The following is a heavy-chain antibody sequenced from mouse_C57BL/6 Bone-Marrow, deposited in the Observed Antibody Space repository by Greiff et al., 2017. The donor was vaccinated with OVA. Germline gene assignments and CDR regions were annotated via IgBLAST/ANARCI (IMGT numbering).Heavy chain of an antibody. J-gene: IGHJ2*01. Sequence: QVQLQQSGPGLVAPSHSLSISCTVSGFSLTSYAIRWVRQPPGQGLEWLGVIWPGGGTNYNSALKSRLSISKDNSKSQVFLKMNSLQTDDTARYYCARVYYGYDFDYWGQGTTLTVSS. D-gene: IGHD2-2*01. CDR2: IWPGGGT. CDR1: GFSLTSYA. CDR3: ARVYYGYDFDY. V-gene: IGHV2-9-1*01.